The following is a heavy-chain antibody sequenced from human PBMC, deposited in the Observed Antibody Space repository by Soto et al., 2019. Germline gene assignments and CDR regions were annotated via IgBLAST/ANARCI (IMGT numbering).Heavy chain of an antibody. CDR2: IIPIFGTA. CDR3: ATDTAMADGGYYFDY. D-gene: IGHD5-18*01. CDR1: GGTFSSYA. V-gene: IGHV1-69*12. J-gene: IGHJ4*02. Sequence: QVQLVQSGAEVKKPGSSVKVSCKASGGTFSSYAISWVRQAPGQGLEWMGGIIPIFGTANYAQKFQGRVTITEDESTSTAYMEMSSLRSEDTAVYYCATDTAMADGGYYFDYWGQGTLVTVSS.